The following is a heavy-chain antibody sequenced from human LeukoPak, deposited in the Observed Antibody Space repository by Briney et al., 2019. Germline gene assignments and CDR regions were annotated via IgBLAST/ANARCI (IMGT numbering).Heavy chain of an antibody. Sequence: GGSLRLSCAASGFTFDDYATHWVRQAPGKGLEWVSGISWNSGSIGYADSVKGRFTISRDNAKNSLYLQMNSLRAEDTALYYCAKDLGPQYYYDSSGYSDWGQGTLVTVSS. V-gene: IGHV3-9*01. CDR1: GFTFDDYA. CDR2: ISWNSGSI. D-gene: IGHD3-22*01. J-gene: IGHJ4*02. CDR3: AKDLGPQYYYDSSGYSD.